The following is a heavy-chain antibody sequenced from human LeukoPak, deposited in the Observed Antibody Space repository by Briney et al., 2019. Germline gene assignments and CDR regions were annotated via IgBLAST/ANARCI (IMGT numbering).Heavy chain of an antibody. CDR3: ARAMPDCSSTSCYSV. D-gene: IGHD2-2*01. CDR2: INHSRST. V-gene: IGHV4-34*01. J-gene: IGHJ4*02. Sequence: SETLSLTCAVYGGSFSGYYWSWIRQPPGKGLEWIGEINHSRSTNYNPSLKSRVTISVDTSKNQFSLKLSSVTAADTAVYYCARAMPDCSSTSCYSVWGQGTLVTVSS. CDR1: GGSFSGYY.